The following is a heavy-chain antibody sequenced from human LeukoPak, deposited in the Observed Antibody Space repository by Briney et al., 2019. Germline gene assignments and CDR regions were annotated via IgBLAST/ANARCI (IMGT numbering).Heavy chain of an antibody. J-gene: IGHJ6*03. CDR2: ISGNGNSL. CDR1: GFTFPNFA. D-gene: IGHD2-15*01. V-gene: IGHV3-23*01. Sequence: GGSLRLSCAASGFTFPNFAMSRVRQAPGKGLQWVSTISGNGNSLYYADSVNGRFTISRDNSKNTLYLQMNSLRTEDTAAYYCAKDRGVVAARFMDVWGKGTTVIVSS. CDR3: AKDRGVVAARFMDV.